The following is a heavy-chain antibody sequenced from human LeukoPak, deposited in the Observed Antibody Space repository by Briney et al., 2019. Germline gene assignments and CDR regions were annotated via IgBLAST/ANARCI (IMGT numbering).Heavy chain of an antibody. Sequence: ASVKVSCKASGYTFTSYDINWVRQATGQGLEWMGWMNPNSGNTGYAQKFQGRVTITRNTSISTAYMELSSLRSEDTAVYYCARAFRAVRGVRRTMPPAYWGQGTLVTVSS. J-gene: IGHJ4*02. CDR1: GYTFTSYD. D-gene: IGHD3-10*01. V-gene: IGHV1-8*03. CDR3: ARAFRAVRGVRRTMPPAY. CDR2: MNPNSGNT.